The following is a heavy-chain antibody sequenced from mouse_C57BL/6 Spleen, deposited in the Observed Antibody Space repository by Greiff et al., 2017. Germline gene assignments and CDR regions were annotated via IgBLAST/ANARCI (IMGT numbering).Heavy chain of an antibody. CDR2: IHPNSGST. CDR3: ERGGGIYYGYDEFGG. CDR1: GYTFTSYW. Sequence: QVQLQQPGAELVKPGASVKLSCKASGYTFTSYWMNWVKQRPGQGLEWIGMIHPNSGSTIYNEKFKSKATLTVDKSSSTAYMQLSSLTSEDSAVYDCERGGGIYYGYDEFGGWGQGTLVTVAA. V-gene: IGHV1-64*01. D-gene: IGHD2-2*01. J-gene: IGHJ3*01.